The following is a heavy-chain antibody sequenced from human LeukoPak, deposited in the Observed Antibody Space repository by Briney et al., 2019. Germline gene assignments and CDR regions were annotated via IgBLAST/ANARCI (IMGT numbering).Heavy chain of an antibody. CDR3: ARDLYGSGSYYNY. CDR2: IYHSGST. V-gene: IGHV4-39*07. CDR1: GGSISSSSYY. J-gene: IGHJ4*02. D-gene: IGHD3-10*01. Sequence: SETLSLTCTVSGGSISSSSYYWGWIRQPPGKGLEWIGSIYHSGSTYYNPSLKSRVTISVDTSKNQFSLKLSSVTAADTAVYYCARDLYGSGSYYNYWGQGTLVTVSS.